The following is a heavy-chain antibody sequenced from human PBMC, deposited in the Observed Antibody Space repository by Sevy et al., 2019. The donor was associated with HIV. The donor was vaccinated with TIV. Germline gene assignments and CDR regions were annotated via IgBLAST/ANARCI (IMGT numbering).Heavy chain of an antibody. V-gene: IGHV3-30*04. J-gene: IGHJ4*02. CDR3: ASPLHYYDSPSAY. D-gene: IGHD3-22*01. CDR1: GLTINIYP. CDR2: VSFDASFK. Sequence: GGSLRLSCVASGLTINIYPLNWVRQAPGKGLEWVAVVSFDASFKYYADFVKGRFTISRDNSKDTVFLQMNSLRAEDTAVYYCASPLHYYDSPSAYWGQGTLVTVSS.